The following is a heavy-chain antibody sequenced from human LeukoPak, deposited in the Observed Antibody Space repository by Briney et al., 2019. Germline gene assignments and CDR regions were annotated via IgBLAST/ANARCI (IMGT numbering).Heavy chain of an antibody. Sequence: PGRSLRLSCAASGFTFSSYGMHWVRQAPGKGLEWVAVIWYDGNNKYYADSVKGRLTISRDNSKNTLYLQMNSLRAEDTAVYYCARVHYSGSGRYYPYYHYGMDVWGQGTTVTVSS. V-gene: IGHV3-33*01. CDR3: ARVHYSGSGRYYPYYHYGMDV. D-gene: IGHD3-10*01. CDR2: IWYDGNNK. CDR1: GFTFSSYG. J-gene: IGHJ6*02.